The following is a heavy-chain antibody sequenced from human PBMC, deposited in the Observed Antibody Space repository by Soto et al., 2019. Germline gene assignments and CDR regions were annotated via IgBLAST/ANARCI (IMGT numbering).Heavy chain of an antibody. CDR3: ARAAGESSSSDYFDY. J-gene: IGHJ4*02. V-gene: IGHV1-69*05. CDR2: IIPIFGTA. Sequence: SVKVSCKASGGTFSSYAISWVRQAPGQGLEWMGGIIPIFGTANYAQKFQGRVTITRDTSTSTVYMELSSLRSEDTAVYYCARAAGESSSSDYFDYWGQGTLVTVSS. D-gene: IGHD6-6*01. CDR1: GGTFSSYA.